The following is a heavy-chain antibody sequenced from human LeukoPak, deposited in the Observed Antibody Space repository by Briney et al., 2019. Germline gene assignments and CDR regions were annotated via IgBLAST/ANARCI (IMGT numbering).Heavy chain of an antibody. D-gene: IGHD1-20*01. V-gene: IGHV3-23*01. CDR3: AKPPDGVSGTYYYYYGMDV. CDR2: ISGSGGST. CDR1: GFTFSSYA. Sequence: GESLRLSCAASGFTFSSYAMSWVRQAPGKGLEWVSVISGSGGSTYYADSVKGRFSISRDNSKNTVYLQMNSLRAEDSAVYYCAKPPDGVSGTYYYYYGMDVWGQGTTVTVSS. J-gene: IGHJ6*02.